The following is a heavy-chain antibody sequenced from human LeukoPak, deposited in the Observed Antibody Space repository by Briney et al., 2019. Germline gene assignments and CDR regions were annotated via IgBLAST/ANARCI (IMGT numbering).Heavy chain of an antibody. CDR3: AREGKAGDIDY. J-gene: IGHJ4*02. CDR1: RFTLSDYY. CDR2: ISSSGSTI. Sequence: GGSLRLSCAASRFTLSDYYMSWIRQAPGKGLEWVSYISSSGSTIYYADSVKGRFTISRDNAKNSLYLQMNSLRAEDTAVYYCAREGKAGDIDYWGQGTLVTVSS. V-gene: IGHV3-11*01. D-gene: IGHD6-13*01.